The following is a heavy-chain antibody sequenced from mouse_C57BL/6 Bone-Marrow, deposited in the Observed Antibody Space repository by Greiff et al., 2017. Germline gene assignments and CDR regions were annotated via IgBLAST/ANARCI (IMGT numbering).Heavy chain of an antibody. Sequence: VQLQQPGAELVRPGSSVKLSCKASGYTFTSYWMDWVKQRPGQGLEWIGNIYPSDSETHYNQEFKDKATLTVDKSSSTAYMQLSSLTSEDSAVYYCARMWTAQAPDYWGQGTTLTVSS. J-gene: IGHJ2*01. D-gene: IGHD3-2*02. CDR1: GYTFTSYW. V-gene: IGHV1-61*01. CDR2: IYPSDSET. CDR3: ARMWTAQAPDY.